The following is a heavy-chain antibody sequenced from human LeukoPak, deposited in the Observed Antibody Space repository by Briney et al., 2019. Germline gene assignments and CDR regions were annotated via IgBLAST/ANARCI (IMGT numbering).Heavy chain of an antibody. J-gene: IGHJ5*02. D-gene: IGHD2-2*01. V-gene: IGHV1-46*01. CDR3: ARGLYCSSTSCYGNNWFDP. Sequence: ASVQVSCQASGYTFPSYYMHWVRPAPGQGLEWMGILNPSGGSTSYAQKFQGRVTMTRDTSTSTVYMELSSLRSEDTAVYYCARGLYCSSTSCYGNNWFDPWGQGTLVTVSS. CDR2: LNPSGGST. CDR1: GYTFPSYY.